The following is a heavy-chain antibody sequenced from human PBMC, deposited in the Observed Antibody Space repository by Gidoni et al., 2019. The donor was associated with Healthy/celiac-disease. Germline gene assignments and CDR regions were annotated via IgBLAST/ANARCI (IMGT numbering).Heavy chain of an antibody. CDR1: GFPVCCYG. D-gene: IGHD3-16*02. CDR3: ARDLEKGVEGSLNY. CDR2: IWYDGSNK. J-gene: IGHJ4*02. Sequence: QVQLVESGGGVVQPGRSLRLSCPASGFPVCCYGMPWVRQAPGKGVEWVAVIWYDGSNKYYADSVKGRFTISRDNSKNTLYLQMNSLRAEDTAVYYCARDLEKGVEGSLNYWGQGTLVTVSS. V-gene: IGHV3-33*01.